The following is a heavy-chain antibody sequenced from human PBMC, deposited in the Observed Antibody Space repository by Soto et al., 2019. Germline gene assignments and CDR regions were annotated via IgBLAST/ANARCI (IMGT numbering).Heavy chain of an antibody. V-gene: IGHV4-31*03. CDR1: GGSISGGGSY. CDR2: IYYSGST. CDR3: AVGIYDFWRFDY. D-gene: IGHD3-3*01. Sequence: QVQLQESGPGLVKASQTLSLTCTVSGGSISGGGSYWSWIRQHPGKGLEWIGYIYYSGSTCYNPSLKSRLTISVDTSKNQFSLKLTSVTVADTGVYYCAVGIYDFWRFDYWGQGSLVTVSS. J-gene: IGHJ4*02.